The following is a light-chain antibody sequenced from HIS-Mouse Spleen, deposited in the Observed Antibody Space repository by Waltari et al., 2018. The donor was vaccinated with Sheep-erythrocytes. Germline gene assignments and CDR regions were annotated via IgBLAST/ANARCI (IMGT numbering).Light chain of an antibody. J-gene: IGLJ3*02. CDR2: EDS. CDR3: YSTDSSGNHWV. V-gene: IGLV3-10*01. CDR1: ALPKKY. Sequence: SYELTQPPSVSVSPGQTARITCSGDALPKKYAYWYQQKSGQAPVLVINEDSKRPSGIPERFSGSNSGTMATLTISGAQVEDEADYYCYSTDSSGNHWVFGGGTKLTVL.